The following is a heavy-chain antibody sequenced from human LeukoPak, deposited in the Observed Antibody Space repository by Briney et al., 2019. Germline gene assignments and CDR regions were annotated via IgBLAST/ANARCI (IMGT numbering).Heavy chain of an antibody. CDR2: ISSSGSTI. J-gene: IGHJ4*02. Sequence: PGRSLRLSCAASGFTFSDYYMSLIRQAPGKGLEWVSYISSSGSTIYYADSVKGRFTISRDNAKNSLYLQMNSLRAEDTAVYYCARDLGSSWYFAFDYWGQGTLVTVSS. CDR1: GFTFSDYY. V-gene: IGHV3-11*04. CDR3: ARDLGSSWYFAFDY. D-gene: IGHD6-13*01.